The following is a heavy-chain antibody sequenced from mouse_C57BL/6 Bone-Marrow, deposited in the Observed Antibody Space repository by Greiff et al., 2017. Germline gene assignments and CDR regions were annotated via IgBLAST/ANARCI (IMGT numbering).Heavy chain of an antibody. V-gene: IGHV1-19*01. CDR1: GYTFTDYY. Sequence: EVKLMESGTVLVKPGASVKMSCKASGYTFTDYYMNWVKQSHGKSLEWIGVINPYNGGTSYNQKFKGKATLTVDKHSSTAYLALNRLTSEDSADYYCGRGVYEAWGKGTTVTVSS. CDR3: GRGVYEA. CDR2: INPYNGGT. J-gene: IGHJ4*01. D-gene: IGHD1-1*01.